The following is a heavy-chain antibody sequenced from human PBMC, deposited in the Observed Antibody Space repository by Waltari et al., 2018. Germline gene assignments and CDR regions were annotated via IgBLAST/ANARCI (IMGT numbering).Heavy chain of an antibody. D-gene: IGHD4-17*01. CDR1: GSTFRSYG. CDR3: ATVTTRI. J-gene: IGHJ4*02. Sequence: QVQLVASGGGVVQPGGSLRLSCAASGSTFRSYGMHWVRQAPGKGLEWVAFIRYDGSNKYYADSVKGRFTISRDNSKNTLYLQMNSLRAEDTAVYYCATVTTRIWGQGTLVTVSS. CDR2: IRYDGSNK. V-gene: IGHV3-30*02.